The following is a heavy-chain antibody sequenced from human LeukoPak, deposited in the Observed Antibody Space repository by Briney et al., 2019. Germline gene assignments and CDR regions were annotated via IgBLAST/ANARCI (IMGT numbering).Heavy chain of an antibody. J-gene: IGHJ6*03. CDR3: ARDGYSNYFYIDV. V-gene: IGHV3-23*01. CDR2: IGGSGAST. D-gene: IGHD4-11*01. CDR1: GFAFNFYA. Sequence: GGSLRLSCEASGFAFNFYAMSWVRQTPGKGLQWVSGIGGSGASTYYAESVKGRFTNSRDNSKNTLALQMNSLTAEDTAVYYCARDGYSNYFYIDVWGKGTTVTVSS.